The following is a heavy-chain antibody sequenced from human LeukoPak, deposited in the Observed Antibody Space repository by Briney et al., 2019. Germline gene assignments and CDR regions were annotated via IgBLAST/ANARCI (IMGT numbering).Heavy chain of an antibody. CDR3: ARGTVGGHYYDSSGYEPNDY. Sequence: GASVKASCKASGGTFSSYAISWVRQAPGQGLEWMGGIIPIFGTANYAQKFQGRVTITADESTSTAYMELSSLRSEDTAVYYCARGTVGGHYYDSSGYEPNDYWGQGTLVTVS. J-gene: IGHJ4*02. CDR2: IIPIFGTA. CDR1: GGTFSSYA. D-gene: IGHD3-22*01. V-gene: IGHV1-69*13.